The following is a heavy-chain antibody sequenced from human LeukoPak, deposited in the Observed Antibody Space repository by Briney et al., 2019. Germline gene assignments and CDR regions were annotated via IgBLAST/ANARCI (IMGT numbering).Heavy chain of an antibody. Sequence: GGSLRLSCAASGFTFDDYTMHWVRQAPGKGLEWVSLISWDGGSTYYADSVKGRFTISRDNSKNTLYLQMNSLRVEDTAVYYCARDSSMLRGPLVIYYFDFWGQGTLVTVSS. CDR2: ISWDGGST. CDR1: GFTFDDYT. J-gene: IGHJ4*02. CDR3: ARDSSMLRGPLVIYYFDF. D-gene: IGHD3-10*01. V-gene: IGHV3-43*01.